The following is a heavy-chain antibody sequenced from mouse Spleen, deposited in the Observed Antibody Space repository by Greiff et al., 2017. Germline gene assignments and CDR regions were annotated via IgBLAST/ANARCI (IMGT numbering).Heavy chain of an antibody. J-gene: IGHJ4*01. Sequence: QVQLKESGPGLVQPSQSLSITCTVSGFSLTSYGVHWVRQSPGKGLEWLGVIWSGGSTDYNAAFISRLSISKDNSKSQVFFKMNSLQADDTAIYYCARNPPYYYVSSYAMDYWGQGTSVTVSS. CDR3: ARNPPYYYVSSYAMDY. CDR2: IWSGGST. D-gene: IGHD1-1*01. V-gene: IGHV2-2*01. CDR1: GFSLTSYG.